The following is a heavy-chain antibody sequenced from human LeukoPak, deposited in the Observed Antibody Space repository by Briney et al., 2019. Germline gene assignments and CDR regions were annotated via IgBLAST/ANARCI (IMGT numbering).Heavy chain of an antibody. J-gene: IGHJ4*02. CDR1: AFTFSRYS. CDR3: ARRGYYDYSGFDY. CDR2: ISGSSSDI. Sequence: GGSLRLSCAGSAFTFSRYSMNWVRQAPGKGLEWVSSISGSSSDIYYADSVKGRFTISRDNAKNSLYLQMKSLRAKDTAVYYCARRGYYDYSGFDYWGQGTLVTVSS. V-gene: IGHV3-21*01. D-gene: IGHD3-22*01.